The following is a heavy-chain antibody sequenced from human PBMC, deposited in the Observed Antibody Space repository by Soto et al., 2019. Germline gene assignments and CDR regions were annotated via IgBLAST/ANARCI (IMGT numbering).Heavy chain of an antibody. CDR2: IKSKTDGGTT. J-gene: IGHJ5*02. CDR1: GFTFSNAW. D-gene: IGHD3-16*01. CDR3: TTDELYDYIWGPLASFDP. Sequence: GGSLRLSCAASGFTFSNAWMSWVRQAPGKGLEWVGRIKSKTDGGTTDYAAPVKGRFTISRDDSKNTLYLQMNSLKTEDTAVYYCTTDELYDYIWGPLASFDPWGQGTLVTVSS. V-gene: IGHV3-15*01.